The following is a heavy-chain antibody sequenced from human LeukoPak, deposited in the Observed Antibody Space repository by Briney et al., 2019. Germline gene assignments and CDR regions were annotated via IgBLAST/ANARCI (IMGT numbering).Heavy chain of an antibody. J-gene: IGHJ6*02. CDR2: IYYSGSTNY. V-gene: IGHV4-59*08. D-gene: IGHD2-15*01. CDR3: ARHFPDCSGGSCYYDYYYGMDV. CDR1: GGSISSYY. Sequence: SEILSLTCTVSGGSISSYYWSWIRQTPGKGLEWIGYIYYSGSTNYNYNPSLKSRVTISVDTSKNQFSLKLSSVTAADTAVYYCARHFPDCSGGSCYYDYYYGMDVWGQGTTVTVSS.